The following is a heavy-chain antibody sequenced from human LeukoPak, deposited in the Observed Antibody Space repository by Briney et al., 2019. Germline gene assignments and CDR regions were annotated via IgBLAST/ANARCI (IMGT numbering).Heavy chain of an antibody. CDR1: GFTFDDYA. CDR3: AKDGRWLTDYYYYGMDV. J-gene: IGHJ6*02. V-gene: IGHV3-9*01. D-gene: IGHD3-9*01. CDR2: ISWNSGSI. Sequence: GRSLRLSCAASGFTFDDYAMHWVRQAPGKGLEWVSGISWNSGSIGYADSVKGRFTISRDNAKNSLYLQMNSLRAEDTALYYCAKDGRWLTDYYYYGMDVWGQGTTVTVSS.